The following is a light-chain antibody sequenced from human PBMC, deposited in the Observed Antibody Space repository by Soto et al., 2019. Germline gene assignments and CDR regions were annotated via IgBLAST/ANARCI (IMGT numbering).Light chain of an antibody. Sequence: EVVLTQSPGTLSLSPGERATLSCGASQSVSNNYLAWYQQKPGQAPRLLIYGASNRATGIPARFSGSGSGTDFTLTISSLETEDFAVYYCQQRSNWPITFGQGTRLEIK. CDR3: QQRSNWPIT. CDR1: QSVSNNY. J-gene: IGKJ5*01. V-gene: IGKV3-11*01. CDR2: GAS.